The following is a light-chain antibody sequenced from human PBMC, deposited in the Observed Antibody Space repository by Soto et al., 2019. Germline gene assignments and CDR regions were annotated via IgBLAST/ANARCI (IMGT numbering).Light chain of an antibody. CDR1: SSNIGAGYD. Sequence: QSVLTQPPSVSGAPGQRVTISCTGSSSNIGAGYDVHWYQQLPGTAPKLLIYGNSNRPSGVPDRFSGSKSGTSASLAITGLQADDEADYYCQSYDSSLSLDVFGTGTKLTVL. CDR3: QSYDSSLSLDV. V-gene: IGLV1-40*01. J-gene: IGLJ1*01. CDR2: GNS.